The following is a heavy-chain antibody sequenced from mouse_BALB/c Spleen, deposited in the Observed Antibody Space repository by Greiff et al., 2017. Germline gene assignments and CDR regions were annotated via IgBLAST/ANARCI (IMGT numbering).Heavy chain of an antibody. J-gene: IGHJ4*01. V-gene: IGHV5-9*03. CDR3: ARWGDYYAMDY. CDR2: ISSGGGNT. CDR1: GFTFSSYT. Sequence: DVQLVESGGGLVKPGGSLKLSCAASGFTFSSYTMSWVRQTPEKRLEWVATISSGGGNTYYPDSVKGRFTISRDNAKNNLYLQMSSLRSEDTALYYCARWGDYYAMDYWGQGTSVTVSS.